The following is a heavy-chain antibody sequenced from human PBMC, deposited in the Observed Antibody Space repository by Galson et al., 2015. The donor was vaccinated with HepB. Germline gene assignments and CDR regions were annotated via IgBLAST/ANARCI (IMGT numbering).Heavy chain of an antibody. CDR3: ASMRGYSYGIAD. D-gene: IGHD5-18*01. CDR1: SNW. J-gene: IGHJ4*02. V-gene: IGHV4-4*02. CDR2: IYHSGST. Sequence: SNWWSWVRQPPGKGLEWIGEIYHSGSTNYNPSLKSRVTISVDKSKNQFSLKLSSVTAADTAVYYCASMRGYSYGIADWGQGTLVTVSS.